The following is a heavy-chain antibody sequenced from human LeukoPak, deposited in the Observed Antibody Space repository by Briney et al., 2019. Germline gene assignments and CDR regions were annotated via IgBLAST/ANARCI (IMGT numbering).Heavy chain of an antibody. CDR3: ATNFGAYYYDTSGYYDF. CDR2: ISGDGNST. V-gene: IGHV3-43*02. D-gene: IGHD3-22*01. CDR1: GFTFSNYA. J-gene: IGHJ4*02. Sequence: GGSLRLSCAASGFTFSNYAMHWVRQAPGKGLEWVSLISGDGNSTNYAGSVKGRFTISRDNNKNSLYLQMNSLRTEDTAFYYCATNFGAYYYDTSGYYDFWGQGTLVTVSS.